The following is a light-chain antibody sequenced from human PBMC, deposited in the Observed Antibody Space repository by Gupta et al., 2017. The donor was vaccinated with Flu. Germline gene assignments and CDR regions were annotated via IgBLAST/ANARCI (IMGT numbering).Light chain of an antibody. V-gene: IGKV3-11*01. J-gene: IGKJ2*01. CDR1: QSVSNY. Sequence: EIVLTQSPATLSLSPGERATLSCRADQSVSNYLAWYRQKPGQAPRLLIYGASNRATGIPARFSGSGSGTDFTLTSSSREAEDFAVYYGQQRSSSYTFGQGTKLEIK. CDR2: GAS. CDR3: QQRSSSYT.